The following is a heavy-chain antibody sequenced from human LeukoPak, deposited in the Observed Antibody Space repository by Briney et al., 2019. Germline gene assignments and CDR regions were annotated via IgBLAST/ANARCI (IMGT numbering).Heavy chain of an antibody. CDR3: VSFYETY. J-gene: IGHJ4*02. D-gene: IGHD2/OR15-2a*01. CDR1: GFTFSSYW. V-gene: IGHV3-74*01. Sequence: PGGSLRLSCAASGFTFSSYWMNWVRQAPGKGLVWVSHINSDGSWTSYADSVKGRFTISKDNAKSTVYLQMNNLRAEDTAVYYCVSFYETYWGRGTLVTVSS. CDR2: INSDGSWT.